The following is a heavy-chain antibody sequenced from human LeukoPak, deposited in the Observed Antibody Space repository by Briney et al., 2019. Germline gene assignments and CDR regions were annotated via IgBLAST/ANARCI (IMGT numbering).Heavy chain of an antibody. CDR1: GYSFTGSA. J-gene: IGHJ4*02. V-gene: IGHV7-4-1*02. Sequence: ASVSVSCKASGYSFTGSAMNWVRQAPGQGLEWMGWINTNTGNPTYAQGFTGRFVFSLDTSVSTAYIQISSLKTEDTAVYYCASQTHSGSYSDFDYWGQGTLVTVSS. CDR3: ASQTHSGSYSDFDY. D-gene: IGHD1-26*01. CDR2: INTNTGNP.